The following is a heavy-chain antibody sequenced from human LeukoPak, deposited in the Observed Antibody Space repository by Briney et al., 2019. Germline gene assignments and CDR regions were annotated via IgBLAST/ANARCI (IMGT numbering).Heavy chain of an antibody. CDR2: IHNSEST. Sequence: SETLSLTCTVSGGSISTSYYYWGWIRQPPGKGLEWIGNIHNSESTYYNPSLKSRVTISVDTSKNQFSLKLSSVTAADTAVYYCARRGTDYYYYYGMDVWGQGTTVTVSS. J-gene: IGHJ6*02. CDR1: GGSISTSYYY. V-gene: IGHV4-39*01. CDR3: ARRGTDYYYYYGMDV.